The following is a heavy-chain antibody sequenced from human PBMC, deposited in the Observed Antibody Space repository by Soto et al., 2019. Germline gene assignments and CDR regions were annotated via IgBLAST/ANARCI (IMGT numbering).Heavy chain of an antibody. V-gene: IGHV1-3*01. J-gene: IGHJ6*02. D-gene: IGHD3-10*01. CDR2: INAGNGNT. CDR1: GITFTTYA. CDR3: GRDLKFRGFIITTFTHYYYYGMDV. Sequence: ASVKVSCKAAGITFTTYAIHWVRQAPGQGLEWMGWINAGNGNTKYSQKFQGRVTITRDTSASTAYMELSSLRSEDTAVYYCGRDLKFRGFIITTFTHYYYYGMDVCGQGTTVTVSS.